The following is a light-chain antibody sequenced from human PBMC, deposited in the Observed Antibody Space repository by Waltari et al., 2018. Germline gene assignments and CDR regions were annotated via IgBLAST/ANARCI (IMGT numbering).Light chain of an antibody. J-gene: IGKJ4*01. V-gene: IGKV1-16*01. CDR3: QQYQDYPHT. CDR2: AAS. CDR1: QDIGDF. Sequence: DIQMTHSPSSLTASVGDRVTITCRASQDIGDFLVWFQQRPGKAPKSLIYAASTLQGGVPSRFSGSRSGTDFTLTISSLQPEDSGTYYCQQYQDYPHTFGGGTRVEVK.